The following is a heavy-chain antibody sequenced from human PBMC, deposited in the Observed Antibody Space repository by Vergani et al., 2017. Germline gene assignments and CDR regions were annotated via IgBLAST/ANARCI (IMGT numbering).Heavy chain of an antibody. CDR1: GFTFSSYG. D-gene: IGHD3-3*01. V-gene: IGHV3-33*01. Sequence: QVQLVESGGGVVQPGRSLRLSCAASGFTFSSYGMHWVRQAPGKGLEWVAVIWYDGSNKYYADSVKGRFTISRDNSKNTLYLQMNSLRAEETAVYYCGRGIRDFWSGPRSSGMDVWGQGTTVTASS. J-gene: IGHJ6*02. CDR3: GRGIRDFWSGPRSSGMDV. CDR2: IWYDGSNK.